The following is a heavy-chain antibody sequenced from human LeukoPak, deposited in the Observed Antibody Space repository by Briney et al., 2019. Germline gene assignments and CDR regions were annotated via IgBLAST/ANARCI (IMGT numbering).Heavy chain of an antibody. CDR1: GGSISSYY. Sequence: PSETLSLTCTVSGGSISSYYWSWIRQPPGKGLEWIGYIYYSGSTNYNPSLKSRVTISVDTSKNQFSLKLSSVTAADTAVYYCARGLRYCSGGSCNDAFDIWGQGTMVTVSP. J-gene: IGHJ3*02. CDR3: ARGLRYCSGGSCNDAFDI. V-gene: IGHV4-59*01. CDR2: IYYSGST. D-gene: IGHD2-15*01.